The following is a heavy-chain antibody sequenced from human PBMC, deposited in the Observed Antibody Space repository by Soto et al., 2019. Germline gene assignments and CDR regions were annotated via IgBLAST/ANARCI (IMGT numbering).Heavy chain of an antibody. CDR1: GFTFSTSE. D-gene: IGHD1-26*01. V-gene: IGHV3-48*03. CDR2: IHPRGQPI. Sequence: EVQLVESGGGLRKPGGSLRLYYAAYGFTFSTSEMYWVRQAPGKGLAWVSYIHPRGQPIFYADSVKGRFTISRDNAKKSLYLQMSSLRAEYSAVSYCARRASRWGQGKMVTVSS. CDR3: ARRASR. J-gene: IGHJ3*01.